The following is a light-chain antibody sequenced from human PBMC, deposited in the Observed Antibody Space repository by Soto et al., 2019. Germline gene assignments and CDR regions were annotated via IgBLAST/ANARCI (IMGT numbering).Light chain of an antibody. J-gene: IGKJ1*01. V-gene: IGKV3-11*01. CDR2: DAS. Sequence: EIVLTQSRSTLSLSPGERATLSCRASQSVSSYFAWYQQKPGQAPRLLIYDASNRATGIPARFSGSGSGTDFTLTISSLEPEDFAVYYCEQRSNWPAWTFGQGTKVEIK. CDR1: QSVSSY. CDR3: EQRSNWPAWT.